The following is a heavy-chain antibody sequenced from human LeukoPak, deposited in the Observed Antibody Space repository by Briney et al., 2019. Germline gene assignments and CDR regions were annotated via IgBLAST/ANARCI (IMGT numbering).Heavy chain of an antibody. CDR1: SVSISSSNW. J-gene: IGHJ4*02. CDR3: ARPQYYYDSSGYDY. Sequence: PSETLSLTCAVSSVSISSSNWWSWVRQPPGKGLEWIGEIYHSGSTNYNPSLKSRVTISVDQSKNQLSLKLSSVTAAHTAVYYCARPQYYYDSSGYDYWGQGTLVTVSS. V-gene: IGHV4-4*02. CDR2: IYHSGST. D-gene: IGHD3-22*01.